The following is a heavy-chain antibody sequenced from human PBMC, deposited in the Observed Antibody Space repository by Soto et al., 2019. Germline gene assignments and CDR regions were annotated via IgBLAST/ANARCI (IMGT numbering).Heavy chain of an antibody. CDR1: GYTFTSYF. D-gene: IGHD1-26*01. Sequence: ASVKVSCKASGYTFTSYFMEWVRQAPGQGLEWMGIINPIDGRTSYAQRFQGRVTMTRDTSTSTVYMELSSLRSEDTALYFCARGVGGTFRVFTCWGQGTLVTVSS. CDR2: INPIDGRT. V-gene: IGHV1-46*01. CDR3: ARGVGGTFRVFTC. J-gene: IGHJ4*02.